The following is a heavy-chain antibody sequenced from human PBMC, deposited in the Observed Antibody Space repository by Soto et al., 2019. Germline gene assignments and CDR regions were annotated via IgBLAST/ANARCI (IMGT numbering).Heavy chain of an antibody. CDR1: GFTFSNDG. CDR2: ISYDGSNK. D-gene: IGHD6-13*01. CDR3: AKDRVDSSSWGPNWFDP. Sequence: QVQLVESGGGVVQPGRSLRLSCAASGFTFSNDGMHWVRQAPGKGLEWVAVISYDGSNKYYADSVKGRFTISRDNSKNTLYLQMNSLRAEDTAVYYCAKDRVDSSSWGPNWFDPWGQGTLVTVSS. V-gene: IGHV3-30*18. J-gene: IGHJ5*02.